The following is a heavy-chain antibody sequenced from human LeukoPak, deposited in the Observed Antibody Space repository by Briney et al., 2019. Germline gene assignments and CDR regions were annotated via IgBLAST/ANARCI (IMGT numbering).Heavy chain of an antibody. J-gene: IGHJ4*02. Sequence: PGGSLRLSCAASGFTFSSYSMNWVRQAPGEGLEWVSAISGSGGSTYYADSVKGRFTISRDNPKNTLYLQMNSLRAEDTAVYYCAKEGTITGTTDYWGQGTLVTVSS. CDR3: AKEGTITGTTDY. V-gene: IGHV3-23*01. CDR1: GFTFSSYS. CDR2: ISGSGGST. D-gene: IGHD1-7*01.